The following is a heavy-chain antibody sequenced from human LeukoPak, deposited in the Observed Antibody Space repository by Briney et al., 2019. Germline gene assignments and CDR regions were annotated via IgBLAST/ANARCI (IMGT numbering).Heavy chain of an antibody. J-gene: IGHJ1*01. D-gene: IGHD3-16*01. CDR1: EFSFSDST. Sequence: GGSLRLSCVASEFSFSDSTMSWVRQAAGKGLEWVAKMKEDGSDEKYVDSVKGRFTISRDNAKNSLYLQMSSLRPEDTAVYFCVVGGAGGGYFPNWGQGSLAIVSS. CDR2: MKEDGSDE. CDR3: VVGGAGGGYFPN. V-gene: IGHV3-7*01.